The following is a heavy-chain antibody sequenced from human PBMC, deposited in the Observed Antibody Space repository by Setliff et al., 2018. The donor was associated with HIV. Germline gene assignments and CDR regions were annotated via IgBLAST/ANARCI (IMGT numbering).Heavy chain of an antibody. CDR2: ISWNSGRL. CDR3: AKARSEYQLMPWYYYMDV. CDR1: GFTFDDYA. D-gene: IGHD2-2*01. J-gene: IGHJ6*03. V-gene: IGHV3-9*01. Sequence: GGSLRLSCAASGFTFDDYAMHWVRQVPGKGLEWVSGISWNSGRLDYADSVKGRFTISRDNSKKTLYLQMDSLRPEDTAVYYCAKARSEYQLMPWYYYMDVWGQGTTVTVSS.